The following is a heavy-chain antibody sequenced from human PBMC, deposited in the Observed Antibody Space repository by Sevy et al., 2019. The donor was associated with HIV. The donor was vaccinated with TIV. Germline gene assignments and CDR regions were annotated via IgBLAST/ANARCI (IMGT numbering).Heavy chain of an antibody. J-gene: IGHJ4*02. D-gene: IGHD3-22*01. CDR1: GFTFTSSA. V-gene: IGHV1-58*01. CDR2: IVVGSGNT. Sequence: ASVKVSCKASGFTFTSSAVQWVRQARGQRLEWIGWIVVGSGNTNYAQKFQERVTITRDMSTSTAYMELSSLRSEDTAVYYCAAAPEYYYDSSDYTFDYWGQGTLVTVSS. CDR3: AAAPEYYYDSSDYTFDY.